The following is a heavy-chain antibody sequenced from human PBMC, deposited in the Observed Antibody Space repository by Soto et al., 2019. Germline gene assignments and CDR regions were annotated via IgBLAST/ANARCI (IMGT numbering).Heavy chain of an antibody. V-gene: IGHV3-66*01. CDR3: AKRGTTVTTSLWY. J-gene: IGHJ4*02. CDR2: IYSGGVT. Sequence: EVQLVESGGGLVQPGGSLRLSCAASGFTVSNNYMCWVRQAPGKGLEWVSLIYSGGVTHYADSVRGRFTISRDNARNTLYFQKNSLRADDTAVYYCAKRGTTVTTSLWYWGQGTLVTVSS. D-gene: IGHD4-17*01. CDR1: GFTVSNNY.